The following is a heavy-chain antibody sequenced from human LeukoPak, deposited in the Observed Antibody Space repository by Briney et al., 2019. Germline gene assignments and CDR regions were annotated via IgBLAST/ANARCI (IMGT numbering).Heavy chain of an antibody. CDR2: IKQDGSGN. D-gene: IGHD1-26*01. CDR3: SRGVSYYVY. CDR1: GFTFSSYW. Sequence: GGSLRLSCAASGFTFSSYWMSWVRQAPGKGLEWVANIKQDGSGNYYVDSVKGRFTISRDNAKNSLYLQMNSLRAEDTAVYYCSRGVSYYVYWGQGTLVTVSS. J-gene: IGHJ4*02. V-gene: IGHV3-7*01.